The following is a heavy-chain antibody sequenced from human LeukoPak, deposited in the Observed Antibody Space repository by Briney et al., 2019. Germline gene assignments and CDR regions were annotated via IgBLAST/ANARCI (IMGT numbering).Heavy chain of an antibody. Sequence: PGGSLRLSRAASGFTFSDYSMNWVRQAPGKGLEDLSYINSDGKTTWYADSVKGRFTASRDNSKNTLYLQMNSLRAEDTAVYYCARDEGGSYFYWGQGTLVTVSS. D-gene: IGHD1-26*01. V-gene: IGHV3-48*01. CDR3: ARDEGGSYFY. CDR1: GFTFSDYS. J-gene: IGHJ4*02. CDR2: INSDGKTT.